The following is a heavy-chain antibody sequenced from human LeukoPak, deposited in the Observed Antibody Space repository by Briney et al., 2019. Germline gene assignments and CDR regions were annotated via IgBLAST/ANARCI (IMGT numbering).Heavy chain of an antibody. D-gene: IGHD3-22*01. J-gene: IGHJ3*02. CDR1: GGSISSYY. V-gene: IGHV4-59*01. CDR2: IYYSGST. CDR3: ARDRKYYYDSSGWDASDI. Sequence: SETLSLTCTVSGGSISSYYWSWIRQPPGKGLEWIGNIYYSGSTNYNPSLKSRVTISVDTSKNQFSLKLSSVTAADTAVYYCARDRKYYYDSSGWDASDIWGQGTMVTVSS.